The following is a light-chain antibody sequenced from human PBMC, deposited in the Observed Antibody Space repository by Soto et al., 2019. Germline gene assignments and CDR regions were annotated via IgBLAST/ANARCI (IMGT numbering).Light chain of an antibody. V-gene: IGKV3-11*01. CDR1: QSVSSY. J-gene: IGKJ4*01. Sequence: EIVLTQSPATLSLSPGERATLSCRASQSVSSYLAWYQQKPGQAPRLLIYDASNRATGIPARFSGSGSGTDFTLTISSLEPEDFAVYYCQQRSNWPFTFGGGTKVELK. CDR3: QQRSNWPFT. CDR2: DAS.